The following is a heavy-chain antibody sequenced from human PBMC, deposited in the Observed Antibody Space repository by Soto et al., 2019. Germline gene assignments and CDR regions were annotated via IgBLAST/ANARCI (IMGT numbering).Heavy chain of an antibody. J-gene: IGHJ4*02. V-gene: IGHV4-39*01. D-gene: IGHD1-26*01. CDR2: IYYSGST. CDR1: GGSISSSSYY. CDR3: ARRGLGSDY. Sequence: ASETLSLTCTVSGGSISSSSYYWGWIRQPPGKGLEWIGSIYYSGSTYYNPSLKSRVTISVDTSKNQFSLKLSSVTAADTAVYYCARRGLGSDYWGQGTLVTVSS.